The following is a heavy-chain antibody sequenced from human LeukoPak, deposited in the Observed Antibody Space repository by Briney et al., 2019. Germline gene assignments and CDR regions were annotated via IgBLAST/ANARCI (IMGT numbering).Heavy chain of an antibody. CDR3: ATGGNGYDSPIDY. CDR2: ISSSGSTI. Sequence: GGSLRLSCAASGFTFSSYEMNWVRQAPGKGLEWVSYISSSGSTIYYADSVKGRFTISRDNAKNSLYLQMNSLRAEDTAVYYCATGGNGYDSPIDYWGQGTLVTVSS. CDR1: GFTFSSYE. D-gene: IGHD5-12*01. J-gene: IGHJ4*02. V-gene: IGHV3-48*03.